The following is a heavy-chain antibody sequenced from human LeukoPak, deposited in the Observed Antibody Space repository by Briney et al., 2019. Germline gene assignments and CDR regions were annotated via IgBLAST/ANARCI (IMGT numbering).Heavy chain of an antibody. D-gene: IGHD3-22*01. CDR1: GGSISSYY. CDR3: ARRAFSSGYYYFDY. CDR2: IYYSGST. Sequence: PSETLSLTCTVSGGSISSYYWSWIRQPPGKGLEWIGYIYYSGSTNYNPSLKSRVTISVDTSKNQFSLKLSSVTAADTAVYYRARRAFSSGYYYFDYWGQGTLVTVSS. J-gene: IGHJ4*02. V-gene: IGHV4-59*08.